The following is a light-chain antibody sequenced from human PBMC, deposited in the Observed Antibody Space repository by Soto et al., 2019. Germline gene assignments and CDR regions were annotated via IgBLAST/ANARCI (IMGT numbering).Light chain of an antibody. CDR2: AAS. CDR3: QQYNSYWV. V-gene: IGKV1-9*01. CDR1: QGISTF. Sequence: DIQVTQSPSFLSASVGDRITITCRSSQGISTFLAWYQQKPGKAPQRLIYAASTLQSGVPSRFSGSGSGTEFTLTISSLQPEDFATYYCQQYNSYWVFGQGTKVDIK. J-gene: IGKJ1*01.